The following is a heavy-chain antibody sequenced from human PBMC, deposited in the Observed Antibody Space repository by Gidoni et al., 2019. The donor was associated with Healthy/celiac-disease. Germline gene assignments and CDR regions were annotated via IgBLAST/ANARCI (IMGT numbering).Heavy chain of an antibody. CDR1: GGPISSYY. V-gene: IGHV4-59*01. CDR2: LYSSGST. CDR3: ARGAVGAARLTYFDY. J-gene: IGHJ4*02. Sequence: QVQLQESGPGLVKPSETLSLTCTVSGGPISSYYWSWIRQPPRKGLDWIGYLYSSGSTNYNPSLKSRVTISVDTSKNQFSLKLSSVTAADTAVYYCARGAVGAARLTYFDYWGQGTLVTVSS. D-gene: IGHD6-6*01.